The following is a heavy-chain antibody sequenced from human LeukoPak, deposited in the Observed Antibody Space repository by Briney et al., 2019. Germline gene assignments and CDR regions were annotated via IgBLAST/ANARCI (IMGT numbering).Heavy chain of an antibody. V-gene: IGHV4-39*01. D-gene: IGHD1-26*01. CDR3: AKSGGYGLIDY. CDR1: GASVSGSPYY. J-gene: IGHJ4*02. Sequence: PSETLSLTCTVSGASVSGSPYYWGWFRQPPGNGLEWIGSIYSSGSTYYNASLQSRVTISIETSKNQISLRLNSVTAADTAIYYCAKSGGYGLIDYWGQGTLVTVSS. CDR2: IYSSGST.